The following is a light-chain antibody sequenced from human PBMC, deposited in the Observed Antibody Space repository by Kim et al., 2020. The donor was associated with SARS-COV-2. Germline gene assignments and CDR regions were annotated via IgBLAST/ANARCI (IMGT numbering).Light chain of an antibody. CDR3: QQYYNYPLT. Sequence: ASVGDRVTITCRASQGITTSLAWFQQKPGTAPKSLIYAASNLQSGVPSKFSGSGSGTDFTLTINTLQPEDFATYYCQQYYNYPLTFGGGTKVDIK. J-gene: IGKJ4*01. CDR1: QGITTS. V-gene: IGKV1-16*02. CDR2: AAS.